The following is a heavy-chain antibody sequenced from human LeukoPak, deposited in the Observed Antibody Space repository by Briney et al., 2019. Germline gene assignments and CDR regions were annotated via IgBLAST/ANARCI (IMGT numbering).Heavy chain of an antibody. CDR2: ISAYNGNR. CDR1: GYTFTSYG. V-gene: IGHV1-18*01. J-gene: IGHJ4*02. Sequence: GASVRVSCKASGYTFTSYGISWVRQAPGQGVEWMGWISAYNGNRNYTQKLQGRVTMTTDTSTSTAYMELRSLRSDDTAVYYCARVNLAGLDYWGQGTLVTVSS. CDR3: ARVNLAGLDY.